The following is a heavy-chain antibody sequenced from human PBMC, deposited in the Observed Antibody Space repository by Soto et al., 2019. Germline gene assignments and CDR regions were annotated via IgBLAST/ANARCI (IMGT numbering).Heavy chain of an antibody. CDR3: ARQLSHICDS. D-gene: IGHD3-3*02. Sequence: EVQLVQSGADIKKPGESRKISCKGVGYKFGSAWIGWVRQMPGKGLEWMGIIKPGTSDIRYSPSCRGHVTISADEAVSTAYLQWSSLKASDTAMYYCARQLSHICDSWGQGTLVTVSS. V-gene: IGHV5-51*01. CDR2: IKPGTSDI. J-gene: IGHJ4*02. CDR1: GYKFGSAW.